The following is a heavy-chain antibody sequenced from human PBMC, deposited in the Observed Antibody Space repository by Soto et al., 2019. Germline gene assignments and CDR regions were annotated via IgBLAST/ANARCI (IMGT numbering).Heavy chain of an antibody. CDR2: ISSSSSYI. CDR3: ARESNSIVNDLGYNWFDP. Sequence: GGSLRLSCAASGFTFSSYSMNWVRQAPGKGLEWVSSISSSSSYIYYADSVKGRFTISRDNAKNSLYLQMNSLRAEDTAVYYCARESNSIVNDLGYNWFDPWGQGTLVTVSS. J-gene: IGHJ5*02. V-gene: IGHV3-21*01. D-gene: IGHD1-1*01. CDR1: GFTFSSYS.